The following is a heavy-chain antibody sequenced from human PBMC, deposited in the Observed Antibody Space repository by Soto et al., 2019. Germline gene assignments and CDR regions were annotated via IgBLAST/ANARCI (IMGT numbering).Heavy chain of an antibody. Sequence: QVQLVESGGGVVQPGGSLRLSCAASGFTFSSYGMHWVRQAPGKGLEWVAIMSYDGSNKNYSDSVKGRFTISRDNSKNTLYLQMNSLRAEDTAVYFCAKDLFYCNYAGDAFDLWGQGTMVTVSS. CDR2: MSYDGSNK. CDR3: AKDLFYCNYAGDAFDL. J-gene: IGHJ3*01. CDR1: GFTFSSYG. V-gene: IGHV3-30*18. D-gene: IGHD4-4*01.